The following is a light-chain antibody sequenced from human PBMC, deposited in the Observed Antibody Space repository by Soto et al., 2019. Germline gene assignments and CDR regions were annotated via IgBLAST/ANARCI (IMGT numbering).Light chain of an antibody. Sequence: EIVMTQSPATLSVSPGERATLSCRASQSISSHLVWYQQKPGQAPRLVIYGASSRATGIPHRFSGSGSGTDFTLTISRLEPEDCGVYYCQQYDGSPPYTFGQGTRLEIK. V-gene: IGKV3-20*01. CDR1: QSISSH. CDR3: QQYDGSPPYT. CDR2: GAS. J-gene: IGKJ2*01.